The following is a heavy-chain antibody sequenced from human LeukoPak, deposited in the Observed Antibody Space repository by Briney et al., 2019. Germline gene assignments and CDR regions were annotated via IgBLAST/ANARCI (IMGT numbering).Heavy chain of an antibody. J-gene: IGHJ4*02. CDR3: AIDHYDSSGYYGLGGGIDY. V-gene: IGHV3-23*01. CDR1: GVTFNSYA. CDR2: ISGSGGST. D-gene: IGHD3-22*01. Sequence: GASLRLSCAASGVTFNSYAMSWVRQAPGKGLEWVAAISGSGGSTYYADSVKGRFTISRDNSKNTLYLQMNSLRAEDTAVYYCAIDHYDSSGYYGLGGGIDYWGQGTLVTVSS.